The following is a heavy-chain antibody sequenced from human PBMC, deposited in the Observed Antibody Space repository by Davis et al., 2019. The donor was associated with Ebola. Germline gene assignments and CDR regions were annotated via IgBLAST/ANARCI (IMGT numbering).Heavy chain of an antibody. J-gene: IGHJ5*02. V-gene: IGHV6-1*01. D-gene: IGHD3-10*01. CDR1: GDSVSSNSAA. CDR3: AMAPVLRGNWFDP. Sequence: SQTLSLTCAISGDSVSSNSAAWHWIRQSPSRGLEWLGRTYYRSKWYNDYAVSVKSRITINPDTSKNQFSLQLNSVTPEDTAVYYCAMAPVLRGNWFDPWGQGTLVTVSS. CDR2: TYYRSKWYN.